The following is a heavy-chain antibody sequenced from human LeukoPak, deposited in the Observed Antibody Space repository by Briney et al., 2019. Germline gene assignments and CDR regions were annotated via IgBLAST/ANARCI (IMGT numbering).Heavy chain of an antibody. V-gene: IGHV3-7*01. CDR3: ARNKGLYYYDSSGTFDY. CDR1: GFSLSNYW. D-gene: IGHD3-22*01. Sequence: GGSLRLSCAASGFSLSNYWMSWVRQAPGKGLEWVANRKEDGSEKNYVDSVKGRFTISRDNAQDSLYLQMNSLRAEDTAVYYCARNKGLYYYDSSGTFDYWGQGTLVTVSS. CDR2: RKEDGSEK. J-gene: IGHJ4*02.